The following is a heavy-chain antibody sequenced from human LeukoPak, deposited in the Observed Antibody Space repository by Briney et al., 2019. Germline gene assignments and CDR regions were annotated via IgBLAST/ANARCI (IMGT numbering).Heavy chain of an antibody. V-gene: IGHV4-59*01. J-gene: IGHJ5*02. CDR1: GGSISSYY. CDR3: ARSENCSSGSCYSNNWFDP. D-gene: IGHD2-15*01. Sequence: SETLSLTCTVSGGSISSYYWSWIRQPPGKGLEWIGYIYYSGSTNYNPSLKSRVTISVDTSKNQFSLKLSSVTAADTAVYYCARSENCSSGSCYSNNWFDPWGQGTLVTVSS. CDR2: IYYSGST.